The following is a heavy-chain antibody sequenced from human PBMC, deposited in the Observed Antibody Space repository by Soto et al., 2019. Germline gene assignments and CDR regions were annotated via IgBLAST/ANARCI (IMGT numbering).Heavy chain of an antibody. CDR3: ASPSSPVVPAASDAFDI. CDR1: GYSFTSYW. J-gene: IGHJ3*02. V-gene: IGHV5-51*01. Sequence: EVQLVQSGAEVKKPGESLKISCKGSGYSFTSYWIGWVRQMPGKGLEWMGIIYPGDSDTRYSPSFQGQVTISADKSISTAYLQWSSLKASDTAMYYCASPSSPVVPAASDAFDIWGQGTMVTVSS. CDR2: IYPGDSDT. D-gene: IGHD2-2*01.